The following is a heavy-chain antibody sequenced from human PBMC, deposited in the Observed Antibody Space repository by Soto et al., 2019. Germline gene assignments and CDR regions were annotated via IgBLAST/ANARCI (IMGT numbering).Heavy chain of an antibody. Sequence: PSETLSLTCAVSGGSISSGGYSWSWIRQPPGKGLEWIGYIYHSGSTYYNPSLKSRVTISLDSSKNQFSLRLNSVTAADTAVYFCARAYRINGWSDYFFDYWGQGTLVTVSS. CDR2: IYHSGST. D-gene: IGHD6-19*01. J-gene: IGHJ4*02. CDR3: ARAYRINGWSDYFFDY. V-gene: IGHV4-30-2*05. CDR1: GGSISSGGYS.